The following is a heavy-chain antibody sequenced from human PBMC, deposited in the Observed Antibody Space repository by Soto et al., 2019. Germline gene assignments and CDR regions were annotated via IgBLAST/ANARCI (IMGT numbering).Heavy chain of an antibody. V-gene: IGHV4-4*02. Sequence: SETLSLTCAVSGVSISSNNWWSWVRQPPGKGLEWIAEIYHAGYTHYNPSLKSRVSISMDNSRNQFSLRFTSVTAADTAVYYCAGPSGFSQNYWGQGALVTV. CDR1: GVSISSNNW. CDR3: AGPSGFSQNY. CDR2: IYHAGYT. D-gene: IGHD5-18*01. J-gene: IGHJ4*02.